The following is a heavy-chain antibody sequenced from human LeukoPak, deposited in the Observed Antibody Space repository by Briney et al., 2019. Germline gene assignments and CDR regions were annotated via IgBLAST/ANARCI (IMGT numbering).Heavy chain of an antibody. CDR2: ISGSGGST. CDR3: ASSYGGNPYYYYYGMDV. CDR1: GFTFNRYS. D-gene: IGHD4-23*01. Sequence: GGSLRLSCAASGFTFNRYSMLWVRQAPGKGLEWVSAISGSGGSTYYADSVKGRFTISRDNSKNTLYLQMNSLRAEDTAVYYCASSYGGNPYYYYYGMDVWGQGTTVTVSS. V-gene: IGHV3-23*01. J-gene: IGHJ6*02.